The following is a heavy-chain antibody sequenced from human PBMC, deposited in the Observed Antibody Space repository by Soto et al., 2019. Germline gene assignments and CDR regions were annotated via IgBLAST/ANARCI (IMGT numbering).Heavy chain of an antibody. J-gene: IGHJ4*02. CDR1: GYTFTSYG. V-gene: IGHV1-18*01. Sequence: ASVKVSCKASGYTFTSYGISWVRHAPGQGLEWMGWISAYNGNTNYAQKLQGRVTMTTDTSTSTAYMELRSLRSDDTAVYYCARDGYGDYPQALDYWGQGTLVTVSS. D-gene: IGHD4-17*01. CDR2: ISAYNGNT. CDR3: ARDGYGDYPQALDY.